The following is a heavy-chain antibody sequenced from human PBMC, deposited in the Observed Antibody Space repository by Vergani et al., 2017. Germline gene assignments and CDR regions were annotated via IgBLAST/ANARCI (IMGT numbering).Heavy chain of an antibody. J-gene: IGHJ5*02. CDR3: AREPLIVVGVAATSGPNWFDP. CDR1: GGSISSSSYY. CDR2: IYYSGST. Sequence: QLQLQESGPGLVKPSETLSLTCTVSGGSISSSSYYWGWIRQPPGKGLEWIGSIYYSGSTYYNPSLKSRVTISVDTSKNQFSLTLSSVTAADQAVYYCAREPLIVVGVAATSGPNWFDPWGQGTLVTVSS. V-gene: IGHV4-39*07. D-gene: IGHD2-15*01.